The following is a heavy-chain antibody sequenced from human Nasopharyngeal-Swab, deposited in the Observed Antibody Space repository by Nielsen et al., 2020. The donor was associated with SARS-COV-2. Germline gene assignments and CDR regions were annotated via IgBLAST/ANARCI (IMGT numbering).Heavy chain of an antibody. D-gene: IGHD6-13*01. V-gene: IGHV3-33*01. CDR2: IWYDGSNK. J-gene: IGHJ3*02. Sequence: VRQAPGKGLEWVAVIWYDGSNKYYADSVKGRFTISRDNSKNTLYPQMNSLRAEDTAVYYCAAGYSSSWYRAFDIWGQGTMVTVSS. CDR3: AAGYSSSWYRAFDI.